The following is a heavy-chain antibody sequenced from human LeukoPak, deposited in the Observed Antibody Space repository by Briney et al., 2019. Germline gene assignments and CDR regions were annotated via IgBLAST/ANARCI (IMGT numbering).Heavy chain of an antibody. J-gene: IGHJ6*02. V-gene: IGHV3-53*01. CDR2: IYSGGST. CDR1: GFTFNSYW. D-gene: IGHD1-14*01. CDR3: ASGTETYYYYGMDV. Sequence: GGSLRLSCAASGFTFNSYWMHWVRQAPGKGLEWVSVIYSGGSTYYADSVKGRLTISRDNSKNTLYLQMNSLRAEDTAVYYCASGTETYYYYGMDVWGQGTTVTVSS.